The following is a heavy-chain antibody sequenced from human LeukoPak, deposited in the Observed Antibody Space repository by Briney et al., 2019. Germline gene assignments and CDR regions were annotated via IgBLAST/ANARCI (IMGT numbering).Heavy chain of an antibody. Sequence: GGSRRRSCSASGFTFSTYFMDWVHQAPGKGLECVSAITGSGGSTYYADSVMGRFTVSRDNSKNTLYLQMSSVRAEDTAVYYCVRDQRGGSSGYYDSWGQGTLVTVSS. CDR2: ITGSGGST. D-gene: IGHD3-22*01. CDR3: VRDQRGGSSGYYDS. V-gene: IGHV3-64D*06. CDR1: GFTFSTYF. J-gene: IGHJ4*02.